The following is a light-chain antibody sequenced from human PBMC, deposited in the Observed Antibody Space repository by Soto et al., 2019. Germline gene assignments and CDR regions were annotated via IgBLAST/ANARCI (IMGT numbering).Light chain of an antibody. CDR1: QSVSSNY. CDR3: QQYGTSEII. Sequence: EVVMTQSPATLSVSPGERATLSCRASQSVSSNYLAWYQQKPGQAPRLLIYRAFIRATGIPDRFSGSGSGTDFTLTISRLEPEDFAVFFCQQYGTSEIIFGQGTRLEIK. J-gene: IGKJ5*01. CDR2: RAF. V-gene: IGKV3-20*01.